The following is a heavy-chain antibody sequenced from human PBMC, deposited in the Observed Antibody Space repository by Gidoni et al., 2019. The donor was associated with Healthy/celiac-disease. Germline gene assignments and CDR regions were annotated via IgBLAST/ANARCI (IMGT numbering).Heavy chain of an antibody. J-gene: IGHJ4*02. Sequence: EVQLVESGGGLVEPGGSLRLSCAASGFTFSSYYMHRVRQATGKGLEWVSAIGTAGDTYYPGFVKGRFTISRENAKNSLYLQMNSLRAGDTAVYYCARGLVTTGGFDYWGQGTLVTVSS. D-gene: IGHD4-17*01. CDR2: IGTAGDT. CDR1: GFTFSSYY. CDR3: ARGLVTTGGFDY. V-gene: IGHV3-13*01.